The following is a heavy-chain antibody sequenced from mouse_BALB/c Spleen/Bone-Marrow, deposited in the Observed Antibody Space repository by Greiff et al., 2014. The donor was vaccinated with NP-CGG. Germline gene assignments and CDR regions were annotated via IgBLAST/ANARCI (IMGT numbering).Heavy chain of an antibody. CDR3: ARGDYGYHWYFDV. V-gene: IGHV1-87*01. J-gene: IGHJ1*01. Sequence: VQLQQSGAELARPGASVKLSCKASGYNFTTHWMQWVKQRPGQGLEWIGVIYPGDGDTRYTQKFKGKATLTADKSSSTAYMQLSDLASEDSAVYYCARGDYGYHWYFDVWGAGTTVTVSS. D-gene: IGHD1-2*01. CDR2: IYPGDGDT. CDR1: GYNFTTHW.